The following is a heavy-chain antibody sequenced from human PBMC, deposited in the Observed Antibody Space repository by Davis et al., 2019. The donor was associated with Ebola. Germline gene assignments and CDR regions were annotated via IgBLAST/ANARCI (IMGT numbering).Heavy chain of an antibody. CDR3: ATGKDYDFWSGLGY. CDR2: IIPILGIA. Sequence: SVKVSCKASGGTFSSYAISWVRQAPGQGLEWMGRIIPILGIANYAQKFQGRVTMTRDTSTSTVYMELSSLRSEDTAVYYCATGKDYDFWSGLGYWGQGTLVTVSS. V-gene: IGHV1-69*04. J-gene: IGHJ4*02. CDR1: GGTFSSYA. D-gene: IGHD3-3*01.